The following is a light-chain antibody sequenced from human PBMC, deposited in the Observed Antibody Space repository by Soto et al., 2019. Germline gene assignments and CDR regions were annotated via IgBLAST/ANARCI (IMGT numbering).Light chain of an antibody. CDR1: QSISSW. J-gene: IGKJ1*01. CDR2: DAS. Sequence: DIQMTQSPSTLSASVGDRVTITCRASQSISSWLAWYQQKPGKAPKLLIYDASSLESGVPSRFSGSGSGTEVTLTISSLQPDDFATYYCQQYNRYWTFGQGTKVEI. V-gene: IGKV1-5*01. CDR3: QQYNRYWT.